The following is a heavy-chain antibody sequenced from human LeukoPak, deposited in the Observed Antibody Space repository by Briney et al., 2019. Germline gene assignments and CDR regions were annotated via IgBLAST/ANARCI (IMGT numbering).Heavy chain of an antibody. V-gene: IGHV3-49*04. J-gene: IGHJ6*04. CDR2: IRSKAYGGTT. D-gene: IGHD3-10*01. CDR1: GFTFGDYA. CDR3: TRDHRVRGVIGDLYYYYYYGMDV. Sequence: PGGSLRLSCTASGFTFGDYAMSWVRQAPGRGLEWVGFIRSKAYGGTTEYAASVKGRFTISRDDSKSIAYLQMNSLKTEDTAVYYCTRDHRVRGVIGDLYYYYYYGMDVWGKGTTVTVSS.